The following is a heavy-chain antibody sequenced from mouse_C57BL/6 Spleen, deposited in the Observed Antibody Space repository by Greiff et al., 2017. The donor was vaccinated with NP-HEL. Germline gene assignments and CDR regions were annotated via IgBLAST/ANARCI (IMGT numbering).Heavy chain of an antibody. CDR3: ARSRFAD. CDR2: IYPGDGDP. V-gene: IGHV1-82*01. Sequence: VQLQQSGPELVKPGASVPISCKASGYAFSSSWMNWVKQRPGKGLEWIGRIYPGDGDPNYNGKFKGKATLTADKSSSTSYMPLSRLTSEDSAVYVCARSRFADWGQGTLVTVSA. CDR1: GYAFSSSW. J-gene: IGHJ3*01.